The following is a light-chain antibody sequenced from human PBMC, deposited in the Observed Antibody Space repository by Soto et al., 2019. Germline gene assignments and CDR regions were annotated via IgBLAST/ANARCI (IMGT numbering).Light chain of an antibody. V-gene: IGKV1D-13*01. CDR2: AAS. CDR1: QSIDSS. J-gene: IGKJ5*01. Sequence: AILLTQSPSSLSASVGDRVTITCRASQSIDSSFAWYQQKPGKAPKLLIYAASSLQSGVPSRFSGSGSGTDFTLTISSLQPEDFATYYCQQFHDYPITFGQGTRLEL. CDR3: QQFHDYPIT.